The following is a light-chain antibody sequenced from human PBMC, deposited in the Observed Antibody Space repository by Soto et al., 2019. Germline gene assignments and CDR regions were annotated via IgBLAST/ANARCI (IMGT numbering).Light chain of an antibody. Sequence: DIQMTQSPSTLPASVGHRVTITCRASQSISNRLTWYQQKPGTAPKVLIYHASNLQSGVPSRFSGSGSGTEFTLTISSLQPDDFSTYYYQQYNSYSFGQGTKVDIK. J-gene: IGKJ1*01. CDR1: QSISNR. V-gene: IGKV1-5*01. CDR2: HAS. CDR3: QQYNSYS.